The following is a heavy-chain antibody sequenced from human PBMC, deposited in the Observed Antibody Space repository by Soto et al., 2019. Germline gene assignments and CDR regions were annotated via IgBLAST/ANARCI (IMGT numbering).Heavy chain of an antibody. J-gene: IGHJ3*02. CDR2: ISSSSSYI. Sequence: GGSLRLSCAASGFTFSSYSMNWVRQAPGKGLEWVSSISSSSSYIYYADSVKGRFTISRDNAKNSLYLQMNSLRAEDTAVYYCARVTPKFLEWLLSDDAFDIWGQGTMVTVSS. CDR3: ARVTPKFLEWLLSDDAFDI. D-gene: IGHD3-3*01. CDR1: GFTFSSYS. V-gene: IGHV3-21*01.